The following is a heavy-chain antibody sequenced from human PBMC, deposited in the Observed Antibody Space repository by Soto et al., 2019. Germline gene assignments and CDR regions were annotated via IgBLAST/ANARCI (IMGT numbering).Heavy chain of an antibody. D-gene: IGHD2-2*01. J-gene: IGHJ6*02. CDR1: GFTFSSYA. V-gene: IGHV3-30-3*01. CDR3: ARDRADIVVVPAAIYYYYGMDV. Sequence: GGSLRLSCAASGFTFSSYAMHWVRQAPGKGLEWVAVISYDGSNKYYADSVKGRFTISRDNSKNTLYLQMNSLRAEDTAVYYCARDRADIVVVPAAIYYYYGMDVWGQGTTVTVS. CDR2: ISYDGSNK.